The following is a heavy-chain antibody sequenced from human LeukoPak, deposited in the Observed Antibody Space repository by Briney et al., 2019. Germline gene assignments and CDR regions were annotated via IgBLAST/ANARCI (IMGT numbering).Heavy chain of an antibody. CDR2: ISSSSSYI. J-gene: IGHJ4*02. V-gene: IGHV3-21*01. D-gene: IGHD3-22*01. CDR3: ARDRGYYYDSSGSIFDY. CDR1: GFTFSSYS. Sequence: GGSLRLSCAASGFTFSSYSMNWVRQAPGKGLEWVSSISSSSSYIYYADSVKGRFTISRDNAKNSLYLQMNSLRAEDTAVYYCARDRGYYYDSSGSIFDYWGQGTLVTVSS.